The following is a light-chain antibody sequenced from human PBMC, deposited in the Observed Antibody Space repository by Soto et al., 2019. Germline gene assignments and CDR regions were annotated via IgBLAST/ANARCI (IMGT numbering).Light chain of an antibody. Sequence: DIQMTQSPSSVSASIGDRVIITCRASQDIGTWLAWYQQKPGQVPNLLMYPASSLHSGVPSRFSGSGSGTEFTLTISSLQPEDFATYYCQQANSFPPWTVGQGTKVDSK. CDR1: QDIGTW. CDR3: QQANSFPPWT. V-gene: IGKV1-12*01. J-gene: IGKJ1*01. CDR2: PAS.